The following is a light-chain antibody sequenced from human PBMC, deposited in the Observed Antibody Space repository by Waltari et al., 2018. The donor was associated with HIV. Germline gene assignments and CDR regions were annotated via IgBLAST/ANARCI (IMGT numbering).Light chain of an antibody. CDR3: QQLNSYLWT. CDR2: AAS. V-gene: IGKV1-9*01. J-gene: IGKJ1*01. Sequence: DIQLTQSPSFLSASVGDRVTITCRASQCISSYLAWYQQKPGQAPKLLIYAASTLQSGVPSRFRGSGSGTEFTLTISSLQPEDFATYYCQQLNSYLWTVGQGTKVEIK. CDR1: QCISSY.